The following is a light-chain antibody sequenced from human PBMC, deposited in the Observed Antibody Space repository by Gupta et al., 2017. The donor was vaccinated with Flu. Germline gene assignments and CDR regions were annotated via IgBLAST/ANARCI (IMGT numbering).Light chain of an antibody. J-gene: IGLJ3*02. Sequence: PGKTARITCSGDELGNNFVSGHQHKPGQSPLLVMYKDSKRPSRIPDRFSGSNSGNTATLTMGGTQAMDEADFYCQTWTGSTGVFGGGTKLTVL. CDR2: KDS. V-gene: IGLV3-1*01. CDR1: ELGNNF. CDR3: QTWTGSTGV.